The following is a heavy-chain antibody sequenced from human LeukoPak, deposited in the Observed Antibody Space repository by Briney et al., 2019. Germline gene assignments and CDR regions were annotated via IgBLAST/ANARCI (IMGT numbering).Heavy chain of an antibody. Sequence: QSGGSLRLSCAASGFTVRTNYMSWVRQAPGKGLEWVSVIYSGGSTYYADSVKGRFTISRDNSKNTLYLQMNSLRAEDTAVYYCAGQYSSSYYFDYWGQGTLVTVSS. D-gene: IGHD6-13*01. V-gene: IGHV3-53*01. CDR1: GFTVRTNY. CDR3: AGQYSSSYYFDY. J-gene: IGHJ4*02. CDR2: IYSGGST.